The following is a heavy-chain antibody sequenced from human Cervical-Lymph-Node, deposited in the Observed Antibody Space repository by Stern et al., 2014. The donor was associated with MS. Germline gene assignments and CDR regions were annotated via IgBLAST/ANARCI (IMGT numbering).Heavy chain of an antibody. CDR3: ASRPGTQDYYYYYGMDV. J-gene: IGHJ6*02. V-gene: IGHV4-39*01. Sequence: QVQLQESGPGLVKPSETLSLTCTVSGGSISSSSYYWGWLRQPPGKGLEWIGSIYYSGSTYYNPSLKSRVTITVDTSKNQFSLKLSSVTAADTAVYYCASRPGTQDYYYYYGMDVWGQGTTVTVSS. CDR2: IYYSGST. CDR1: GGSISSSSYY.